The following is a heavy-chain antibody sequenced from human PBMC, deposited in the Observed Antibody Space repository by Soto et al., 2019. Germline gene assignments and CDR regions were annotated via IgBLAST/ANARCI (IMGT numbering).Heavy chain of an antibody. CDR2: IIPTFGTA. V-gene: IGHV1-69*06. D-gene: IGHD4-17*01. CDR3: ARDPDYGDYILVPNQYYGMDV. J-gene: IGHJ6*02. Sequence: ASVKVSCKASGGTFSSYAISWVRQAPGQGLEWMGGIIPTFGTANYAQKFQGRVTITADKSTSTAYMELSSLRSEDTAVYYCARDPDYGDYILVPNQYYGMDVWGQGTTVTVSS. CDR1: GGTFSSYA.